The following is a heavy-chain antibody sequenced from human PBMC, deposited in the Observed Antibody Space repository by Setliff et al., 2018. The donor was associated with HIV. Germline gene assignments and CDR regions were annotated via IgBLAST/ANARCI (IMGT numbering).Heavy chain of an antibody. V-gene: IGHV4-39*01. D-gene: IGHD2-15*01. CDR1: GAPFSGFH. J-gene: IGHJ4*01. CDR2: IYYNGIT. CDR3: ARRIFHSSFPSFDS. Sequence: SETLSLTCAVYGAPFSGFHWGWIRQPPGKGLEWIGSIYYNGITYYNPSLKGRFTISVDTSKNQFSLKVTSVTAADTAVYYCARRIFHSSFPSFDSWGHGTLVTVSS.